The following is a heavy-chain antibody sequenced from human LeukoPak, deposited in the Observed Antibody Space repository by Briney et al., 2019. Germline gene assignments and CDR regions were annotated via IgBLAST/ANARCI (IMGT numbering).Heavy chain of an antibody. CDR3: ARGSYSSSWYHGTGYYYYYGMDV. Sequence: GASVKVSCKASGYTFTSYGISWVRQAPGQGLEWMGWISAYNGNTNYAQKLQGRVTMTTDTSTSTAYMELRSLGSDDTAVYYCARGSYSSSWYHGTGYYYYYGMDVWGQGTTVTVSS. D-gene: IGHD6-13*01. CDR1: GYTFTSYG. CDR2: ISAYNGNT. V-gene: IGHV1-18*01. J-gene: IGHJ6*02.